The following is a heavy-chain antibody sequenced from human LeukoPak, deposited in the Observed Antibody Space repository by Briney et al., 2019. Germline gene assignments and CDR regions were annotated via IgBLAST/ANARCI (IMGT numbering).Heavy chain of an antibody. Sequence: PSETLSLTCAVYGGSFSGYYWSWIRQPPGKGLEWIGEINHSGSTNYNPSLKSRVTISVDTSKNQFSLKLSSVTAADTAVYYCARRAKSGSKRYSSSWYDYWGQGTLVTVSS. J-gene: IGHJ4*02. V-gene: IGHV4-34*01. D-gene: IGHD6-13*01. CDR2: INHSGST. CDR1: GGSFSGYY. CDR3: ARRAKSGSKRYSSSWYDY.